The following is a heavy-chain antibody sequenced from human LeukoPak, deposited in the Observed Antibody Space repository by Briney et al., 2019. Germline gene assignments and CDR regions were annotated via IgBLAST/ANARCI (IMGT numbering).Heavy chain of an antibody. V-gene: IGHV1-58*02. CDR1: GFTFTSSA. Sequence: SVKVSCKASGFTFTSSAMQWVRQARGQRLEWIGWIVVGSGNTNYAQKFQERVTITRDMSTSIAYMELSSLRSEDTAVYYCAALGKSTGTTPYYYGMDVWGQGTTVTVSS. CDR2: IVVGSGNT. D-gene: IGHD1-7*01. CDR3: AALGKSTGTTPYYYGMDV. J-gene: IGHJ6*02.